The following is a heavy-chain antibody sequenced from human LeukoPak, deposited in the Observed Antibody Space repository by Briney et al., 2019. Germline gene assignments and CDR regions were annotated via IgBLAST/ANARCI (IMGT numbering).Heavy chain of an antibody. D-gene: IGHD3-10*01. J-gene: IGHJ3*02. Sequence: SETLSLTCSVSGDSIIGYYWGWIRQPPGKGLEWIGNIYYTGNTYYNSSLKSRVTISLDTSKNQFSLKVISMTTADTAAYYCTKSDGYGLIRICGRGTMVTVSS. CDR2: IYYTGNT. CDR3: TKSDGYGLIRI. V-gene: IGHV4-39*07. CDR1: GDSIIGYY.